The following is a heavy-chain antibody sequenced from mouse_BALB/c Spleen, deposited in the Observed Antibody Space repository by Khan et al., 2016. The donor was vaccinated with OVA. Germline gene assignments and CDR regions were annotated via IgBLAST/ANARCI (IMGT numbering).Heavy chain of an antibody. D-gene: IGHD1-1*01. CDR3: ARLAYYYDSEGFAY. CDR1: GFTFSTYG. Sequence: EVELVESGGDLVKPGGSLKLSCVASGFTFSTYGMSWVRQTPDKRLEWVATVSTGGGYTYYPDSVTGRFIISRDNAKNTLYLQMSSLKSEDTAMFYCARLAYYYDSEGFAYWGQGTLVTVSA. CDR2: VSTGGGYT. J-gene: IGHJ3*01. V-gene: IGHV5-6*01.